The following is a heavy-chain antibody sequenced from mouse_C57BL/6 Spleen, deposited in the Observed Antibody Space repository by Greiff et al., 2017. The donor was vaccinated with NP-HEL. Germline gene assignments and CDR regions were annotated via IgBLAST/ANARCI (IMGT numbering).Heavy chain of an antibody. J-gene: IGHJ3*01. CDR2: ISSGSSTI. CDR1: GFTFSDYG. CDR3: ARRRGYDEAWFAY. Sequence: EVQLQESGGGLVKPGGSLKLSCAASGFTFSDYGMHWVRQAPEKGLEWVAYISSGSSTIYYADTVKGRFTISRDNAKNTLFLQMTSLRSEDTAMYYCARRRGYDEAWFAYWGQGTLVTVSA. D-gene: IGHD2-2*01. V-gene: IGHV5-17*01.